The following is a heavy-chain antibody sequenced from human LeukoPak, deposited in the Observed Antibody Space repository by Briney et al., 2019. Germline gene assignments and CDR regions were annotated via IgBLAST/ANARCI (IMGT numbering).Heavy chain of an antibody. D-gene: IGHD3-9*01. V-gene: IGHV3-48*04. Sequence: PGGSLRLSCAASGFTFSSYSMNWVRQAPWKGLEWVSYISSSSSTIYYADSVKGRFTISRDNAKNSLYLQMNSLRAEDTAVHYCARDLYYDILTGHFYWGQGTLVTVSS. CDR1: GFTFSSYS. CDR3: ARDLYYDILTGHFY. J-gene: IGHJ4*02. CDR2: ISSSSSTI.